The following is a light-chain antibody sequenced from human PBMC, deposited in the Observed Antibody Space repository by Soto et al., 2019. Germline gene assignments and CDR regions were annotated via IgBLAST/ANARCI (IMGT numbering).Light chain of an antibody. Sequence: EIVLTQSPGTLSLSPGERATLSCRASQSVSSSYFAWYQQKPGQAPRLVIYGTSSRATGIPDRFSGSGSGTDFTLTISGLEPEDVAVYYCQQYGSSPLTFGGGTKMEIK. CDR2: GTS. J-gene: IGKJ4*01. CDR3: QQYGSSPLT. CDR1: QSVSSSY. V-gene: IGKV3-20*01.